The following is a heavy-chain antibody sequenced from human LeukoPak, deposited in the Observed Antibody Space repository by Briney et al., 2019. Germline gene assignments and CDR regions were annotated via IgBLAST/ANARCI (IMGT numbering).Heavy chain of an antibody. D-gene: IGHD2-2*01. J-gene: IGHJ4*02. Sequence: SETLSLTCTVSGGSISSYYWSWIRQPPGKGLEWIGYIYYSGSTNYNPSLKSRVTISVDTSKNQFSLKLSSVTAADTAVYYCASSLRYCSSTSCYEPYYFDYWGQGTLVTVSS. V-gene: IGHV4-59*01. CDR2: IYYSGST. CDR3: ASSLRYCSSTSCYEPYYFDY. CDR1: GGSISSYY.